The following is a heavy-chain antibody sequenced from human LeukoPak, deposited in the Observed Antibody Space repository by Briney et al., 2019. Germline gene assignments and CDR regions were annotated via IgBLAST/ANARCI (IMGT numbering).Heavy chain of an antibody. CDR3: ARYSSSWYW. D-gene: IGHD6-13*01. V-gene: IGHV4-34*01. J-gene: IGHJ4*02. CDR2: INHSGST. CDR1: GGSFSGYY. Sequence: SDTLSLTCAVYGGSFSGYYWSWIRQPPGKGLEWIGEINHSGSTNYNPSLKGRVTISVDTSKNQFSLKLSSVTAVDTAVYYCARYSSSWYWWGQGTLVTVSS.